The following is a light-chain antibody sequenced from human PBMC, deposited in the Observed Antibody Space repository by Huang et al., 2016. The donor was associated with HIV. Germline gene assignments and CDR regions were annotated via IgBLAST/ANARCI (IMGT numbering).Light chain of an antibody. V-gene: IGKV1-27*01. CDR2: GAS. J-gene: IGKJ1*01. CDR1: QGIRNF. CDR3: QKYSNDPRA. Sequence: DIQMTQSPSSLSASVGDRVTITCRASQGIRNFVAWYQQKPGKTPKLLIYGASNLESGVPSRFSGGGSETEFTLTIRSLQTEDVATYYCQKYSNDPRAFGQGTRVDIK.